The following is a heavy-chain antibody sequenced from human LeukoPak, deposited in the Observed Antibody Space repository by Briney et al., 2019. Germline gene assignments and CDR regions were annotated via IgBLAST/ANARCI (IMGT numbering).Heavy chain of an antibody. CDR3: ARPPSRRPSFDP. J-gene: IGHJ5*02. V-gene: IGHV4-59*08. CDR2: VHFSGTT. CDR1: RGSTNNYY. D-gene: IGHD2-2*01. Sequence: SETLSLTCTVSRGSTNNYYWSWIRQPPGKGLEWIGYVHFSGTTSYNPSLKSRVFISLNQSKKQFSLRVTSVTAADTAVYYCARPPSRRPSFDPWGQGPLVTVSS.